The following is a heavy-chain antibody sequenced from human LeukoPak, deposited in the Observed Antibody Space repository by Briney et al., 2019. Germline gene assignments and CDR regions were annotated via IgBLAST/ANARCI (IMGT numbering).Heavy chain of an antibody. CDR1: GFTFSNHQ. J-gene: IGHJ4*02. Sequence: GGSLRLSCAGSGFTFSNHQMNWVRRAPGKGLEWVAKIKQDGGEKHYVDSVKGRFTISRDNAKNSLYLQMNSLRAEDTAVYYCARDLCSGGRCSDYWGQGSLVTVSS. CDR2: IKQDGGEK. V-gene: IGHV3-7*01. CDR3: ARDLCSGGRCSDY. D-gene: IGHD2-15*01.